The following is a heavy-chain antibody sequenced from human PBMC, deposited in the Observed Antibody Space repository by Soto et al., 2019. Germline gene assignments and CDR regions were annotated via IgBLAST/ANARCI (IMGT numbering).Heavy chain of an antibody. J-gene: IGHJ6*03. V-gene: IGHV4-34*01. CDR1: GGSFSGYY. CDR3: ARSFFGDYPHYYYMDV. D-gene: IGHD4-17*01. CDR2: IYYSGNT. Sequence: SETLSLTCAVYGGSFSGYYWSWIRQPPGKGLEWIGDIYYSGNTNYNPSLKSRVTISVDKSKNQFSLKLSSVTAADTAVYYCARSFFGDYPHYYYMDVWGKGTTVTVSS.